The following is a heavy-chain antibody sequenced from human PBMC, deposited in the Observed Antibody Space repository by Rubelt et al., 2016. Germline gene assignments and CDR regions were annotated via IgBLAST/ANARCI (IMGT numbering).Heavy chain of an antibody. Sequence: EVQLVESGGGLVKPGGSLRLSCAASGFTFSSYAMSWVRQAPGKGLEWVSAVGGSGGSTYYADSVKGRFIISRDNSKDTLYLQMNSLRGEDTAAYYCAGLMYSGGWTPNFDYWGQGTLVTVSS. CDR2: VGGSGGST. CDR3: AGLMYSGGWTPNFDY. V-gene: IGHV3-23*04. J-gene: IGHJ4*02. CDR1: GFTFSSYA. D-gene: IGHD6-19*01.